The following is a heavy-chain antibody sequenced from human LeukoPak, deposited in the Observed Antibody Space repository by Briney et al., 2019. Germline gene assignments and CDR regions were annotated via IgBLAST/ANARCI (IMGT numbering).Heavy chain of an antibody. CDR2: IIPIFGTA. CDR1: GGTFSSYA. J-gene: IGHJ4*02. CDR3: AGPGYSYGLRTFDY. D-gene: IGHD5-18*01. Sequence: SVKVSCKASGGTFSSYAISWVRQAPGQGLEWMGGIIPIFGTANYAQKFQGRVTITTDESTSTAYMELSSLRSEDTAVYYCAGPGYSYGLRTFDYCGQGTLVTVSS. V-gene: IGHV1-69*05.